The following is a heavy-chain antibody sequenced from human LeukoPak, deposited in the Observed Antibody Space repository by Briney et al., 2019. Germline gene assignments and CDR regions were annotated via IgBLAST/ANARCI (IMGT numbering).Heavy chain of an antibody. CDR2: ISGSGGST. Sequence: GRSPRLSCAASGFTFSSYAMIWVRQAPGKGLEWVSGISGSGGSTFYADSVKGRFTISRDNSKNTLYLLINSLRAEDTAVYYCAKDGTTVVRGLFDKWGPGTMVTVSS. CDR3: AKDGTTVVRGLFDK. J-gene: IGHJ3*02. D-gene: IGHD4-23*01. CDR1: GFTFSSYA. V-gene: IGHV3-23*01.